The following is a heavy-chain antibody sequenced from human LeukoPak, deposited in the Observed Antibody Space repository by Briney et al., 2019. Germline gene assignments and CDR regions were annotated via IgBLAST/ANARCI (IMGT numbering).Heavy chain of an antibody. V-gene: IGHV1-69*13. CDR2: IIPIFGTA. D-gene: IGHD4-23*01. CDR1: GYTFTSYA. Sequence: GASVKVSCKASGYTFTSYAISWVRQAPGQGLEWMGGIIPIFGTANYAQKFQGRVTITADESTSTAYMELSSLRSEDTAVYYCARDAPGTLMTTVVTGYYYGMDVWGQGTTVTVSS. J-gene: IGHJ6*02. CDR3: ARDAPGTLMTTVVTGYYYGMDV.